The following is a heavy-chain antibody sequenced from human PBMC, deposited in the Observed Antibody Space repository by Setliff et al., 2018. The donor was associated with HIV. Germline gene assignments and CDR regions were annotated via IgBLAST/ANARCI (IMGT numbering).Heavy chain of an antibody. CDR1: DASISNYH. V-gene: IGHV4-59*12. J-gene: IGHJ3*02. Sequence: SETLSLTCTVSDASISNYHWSWIRQPPGKGLEWIGYIYYSGSTNYNPSLKSRVTISIDTSTNQFSLKLSSVTAADTAVYYCARELGASPHDVFDIWGQGTMVTVS. CDR3: ARELGASPHDVFDI. D-gene: IGHD3-16*01. CDR2: IYYSGST.